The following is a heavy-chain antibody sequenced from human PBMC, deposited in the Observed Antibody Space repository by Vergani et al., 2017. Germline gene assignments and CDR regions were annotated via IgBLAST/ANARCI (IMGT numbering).Heavy chain of an antibody. J-gene: IGHJ5*02. CDR2: IYYSGST. V-gene: IGHV4-30-4*08. CDR1: GVSINDSDSY. CDR3: ARSLGYNWFDP. Sequence: QVQLQESGPGVVKPSQTLSLTCTVSGVSINDSDSYWTWIRQSPGKGLEWIGYIYYSGSTYYNPSLKSRVTISVDTSKNQFSLKLSSVTAADTAVYYCARSLGYNWFDPWGQGTLVTVSS. D-gene: IGHD6-13*01.